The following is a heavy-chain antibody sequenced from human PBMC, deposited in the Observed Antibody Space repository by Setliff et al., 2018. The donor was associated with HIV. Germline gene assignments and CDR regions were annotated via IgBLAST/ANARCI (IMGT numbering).Heavy chain of an antibody. J-gene: IGHJ1*01. D-gene: IGHD3-22*01. CDR3: AKGSKWLLLQECFHH. Sequence: ASVKVSCKASGYTFSAYYMHWVRQAPGQGLEWMGIINPSSGSTTYAQKFQGRVTMTRNTSTSTVYMELSSLRAEDTAVYYCAKGSKWLLLQECFHHWGQGTLVTVSS. CDR2: INPSSGST. CDR1: GYTFSAYY. V-gene: IGHV1-46*01.